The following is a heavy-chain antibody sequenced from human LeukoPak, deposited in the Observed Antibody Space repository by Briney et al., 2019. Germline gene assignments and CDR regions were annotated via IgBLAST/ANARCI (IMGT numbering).Heavy chain of an antibody. J-gene: IGHJ3*01. CDR1: GGSISSSNYY. V-gene: IGHV4-39*01. Sequence: PWETLSLTCTVSGGSISSSNYYWGWIRQPPGKGLEWIGSIYYSGNTYYNPSLKSRVTISVDTSKNQFSLKLTSVTAADTAVYYCAHFKGGSFDFWGQGTMVTVSS. D-gene: IGHD1-26*01. CDR3: AHFKGGSFDF. CDR2: IYYSGNT.